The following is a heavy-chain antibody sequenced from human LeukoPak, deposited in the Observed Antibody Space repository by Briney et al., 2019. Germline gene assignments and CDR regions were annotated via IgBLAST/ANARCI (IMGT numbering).Heavy chain of an antibody. CDR3: ARGPTYYYDRPFGP. J-gene: IGHJ5*02. V-gene: IGHV1-69*05. Sequence: SVKVSCKASGGTFSSYAISWVRQAPGQGLEWMGGIIPIFGTANYAQKFQGRVTITTDESTSTAYMELSSLRSEDTAVYYCARGPTYYYDRPFGPWGQGTLVTVSS. CDR1: GGTFSSYA. CDR2: IIPIFGTA. D-gene: IGHD3-22*01.